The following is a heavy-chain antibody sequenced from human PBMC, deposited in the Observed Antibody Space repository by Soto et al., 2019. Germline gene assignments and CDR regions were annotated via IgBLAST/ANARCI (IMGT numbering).Heavy chain of an antibody. CDR1: GGSISSSSYY. V-gene: IGHV4-39*07. J-gene: IGHJ4*02. D-gene: IGHD5-12*01. CDR2: IYYSGST. Sequence: SETLSLTCTVSGGSISSSSYYWGWIRQPPGKGLEWIGSIYYSGSTYSNPSLKSRVTISVDTSKNQFSLKLSSVTAADTAVYYCAKIVATIDYWGQGTLVTVSS. CDR3: AKIVATIDY.